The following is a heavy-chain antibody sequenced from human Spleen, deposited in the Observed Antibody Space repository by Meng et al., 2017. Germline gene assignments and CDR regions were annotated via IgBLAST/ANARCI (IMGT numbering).Heavy chain of an antibody. CDR2: IYITGSK. D-gene: IGHD2-15*01. Sequence: QVPLQEAGTGLVEPSEPRSVTCIVSGGSISSYYWTWIRQPAGKGLEWIGRIYITGSKNYNPSLKSRVTMSLDTSKKQLSLKLTSVTAADTAMYYCAREKDSGDFDLWGRGTLVTVSS. CDR3: AREKDSGDFDL. J-gene: IGHJ2*01. V-gene: IGHV4-4*07. CDR1: GGSISSYY.